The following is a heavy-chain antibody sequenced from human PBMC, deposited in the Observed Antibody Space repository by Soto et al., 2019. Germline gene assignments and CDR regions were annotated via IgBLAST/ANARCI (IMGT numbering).Heavy chain of an antibody. V-gene: IGHV1-46*01. CDR1: GYNFTSHY. CDR3: PRVGYSSTGTTLHFHGLDV. Sequence: GASVKVSCKTSGYNFTSHYIHWVRQAPGQRLESMGIIYPRGGSTIYAQKFQGKVTMTRDTSTHTLYMELSSLRSEDTAIYYCPRVGYSSTGTTLHFHGLDVWGQGTTVTVSS. J-gene: IGHJ6*02. CDR2: IYPRGGST. D-gene: IGHD3-22*01.